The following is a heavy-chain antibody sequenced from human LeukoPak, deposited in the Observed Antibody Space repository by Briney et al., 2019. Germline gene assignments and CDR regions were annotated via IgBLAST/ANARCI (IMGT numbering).Heavy chain of an antibody. J-gene: IGHJ4*02. CDR1: GGSISSGGYY. Sequence: SETLSLTCAVSGGSISSGGYYWSWIRQPPGKGLEFIGYIYYSGSTNYNPSLKSRVTISVDTSKNQISLKLSSVTAADTAVYYCARVPRGYYDSSGYSLPYLDSWGQGTLVTVSS. CDR3: ARVPRGYYDSSGYSLPYLDS. CDR2: IYYSGST. D-gene: IGHD3-22*01. V-gene: IGHV4-61*08.